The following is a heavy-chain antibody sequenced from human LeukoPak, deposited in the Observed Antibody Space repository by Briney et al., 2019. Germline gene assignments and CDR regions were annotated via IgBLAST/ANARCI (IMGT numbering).Heavy chain of an antibody. CDR3: AKDTSVTGRTCWYFDL. V-gene: IGHV3-23*01. J-gene: IGHJ2*01. D-gene: IGHD6-19*01. CDR1: GFTFSRYA. Sequence: GGSLRLSRAASGFTFSRYAMSWVRPAPGKGLEWVSAIRDSGRSTYYADTVNVRLNVSRDNSNNALYLQMNSLRAEDTAVYYCAKDTSVTGRTCWYFDLWGRGTVDTVSS. CDR2: IRDSGRST.